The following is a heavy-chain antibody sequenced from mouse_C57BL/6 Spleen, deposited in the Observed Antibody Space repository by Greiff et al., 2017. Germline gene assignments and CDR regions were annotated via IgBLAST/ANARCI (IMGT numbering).Heavy chain of an antibody. CDR1: GFTFSSYG. J-gene: IGHJ1*03. CDR3: AIRGTVVAGNWYFDV. Sequence: EVKLVESGGDLVKPGGSLKLSCAASGFTFSSYGMSWVRQTPDKRLEWVATISSGGSYTNYPDSVKGRFTISRDNAKNTLYLQMSSLKSEDTAMYFCAIRGTVVAGNWYFDVWGTGTTVTVSS. V-gene: IGHV5-6*02. D-gene: IGHD1-1*01. CDR2: ISSGGSYT.